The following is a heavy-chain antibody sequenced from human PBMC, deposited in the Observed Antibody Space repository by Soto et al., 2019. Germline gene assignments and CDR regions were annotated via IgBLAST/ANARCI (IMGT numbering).Heavy chain of an antibody. CDR3: ANLTPWLGDY. D-gene: IGHD6-19*01. Sequence: EVQLLESGGGLVQPGGSLRLSCTVSGFTFRSYWMHWVRQAPGKGLVWVSRINQDGSDTTYADSVRGRFTISRDNAKDTLYLQMNSLRAEDTAIYYCANLTPWLGDYWGQGALVTVSS. CDR1: GFTFRSYW. V-gene: IGHV3-74*02. J-gene: IGHJ4*02. CDR2: INQDGSDT.